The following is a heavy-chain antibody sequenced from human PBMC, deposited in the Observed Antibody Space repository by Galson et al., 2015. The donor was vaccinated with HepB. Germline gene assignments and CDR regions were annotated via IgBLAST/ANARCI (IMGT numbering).Heavy chain of an antibody. J-gene: IGHJ6*02. CDR1: GFTFSSYG. D-gene: IGHD3-9*01. V-gene: IGHV3-30*18. CDR2: ISYDGSNK. CDR3: AKVTIFYHTGDYGMDV. Sequence: SLRLSCAASGFTFSSYGMHWVRQAPGKGLEWVAVISYDGSNKYYADSVKGRFTISRDNSKNTLYLQMNSLRAEDTAVYYCAKVTIFYHTGDYGMDVWGQGTTVTVSS.